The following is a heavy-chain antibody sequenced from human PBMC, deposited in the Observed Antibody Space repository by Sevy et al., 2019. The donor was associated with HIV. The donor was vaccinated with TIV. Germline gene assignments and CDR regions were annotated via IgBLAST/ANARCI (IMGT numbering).Heavy chain of an antibody. CDR3: ARDGGGGTTNSGMDV. CDR2: VYPNSGGT. V-gene: IGHV1-2*06. J-gene: IGHJ6*02. Sequence: ASVKVSCKASGYTFTGDYLHWVRQAPGQGLEWMGRVYPNSGGTNYAQKFQGRVTMTRDTSISTAYMELNRLTSDDTAVYYCARDGGGGTTNSGMDVWGQGTTVTVSS. D-gene: IGHD1-7*01. CDR1: GYTFTGDY.